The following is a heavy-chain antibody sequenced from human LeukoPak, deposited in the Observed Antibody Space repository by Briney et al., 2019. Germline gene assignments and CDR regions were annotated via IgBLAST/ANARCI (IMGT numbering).Heavy chain of an antibody. CDR1: GFTFSSYA. D-gene: IGHD6-19*01. CDR2: ISSSGGST. J-gene: IGHJ4*02. Sequence: GGSLRPSCAASGFTFSSYAMNWVRQAPGKGLEWVSGISSSGGSTYYADSVKGRFTISRDNSKNTLYLQMNSLRAEDTAVYYCAKEKNGGSGHYWGQGTLVTVSS. CDR3: AKEKNGGSGHY. V-gene: IGHV3-23*01.